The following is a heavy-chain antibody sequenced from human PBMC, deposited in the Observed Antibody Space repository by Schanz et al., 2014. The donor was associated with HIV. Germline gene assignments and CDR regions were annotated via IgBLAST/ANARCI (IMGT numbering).Heavy chain of an antibody. V-gene: IGHV3-21*01. D-gene: IGHD1-26*01. J-gene: IGHJ6*02. CDR3: ARTSRIVIPDRDPRLSYLYGMDV. CDR2: ISSSGGYI. CDR1: GFPFSSYA. Sequence: EVQLVESGEGLVKPGGSLRLSCTGSGFPFSSYAINWVRQAPGKGLEWLSSISSSGGYIYYADSVKGRFTISRDNSKNTLYLQMNGLRADDTAVYYCARTSRIVIPDRDPRLSYLYGMDVWGQGTTVTVSS.